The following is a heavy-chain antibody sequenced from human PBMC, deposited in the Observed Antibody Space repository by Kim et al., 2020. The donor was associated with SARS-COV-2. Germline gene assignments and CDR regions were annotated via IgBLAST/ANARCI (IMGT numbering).Heavy chain of an antibody. Sequence: ASVKVSCKVSGYNFTELSMHWVRQAPGKGLEWMGSIDPEDGETIYAQKFQGRVTMTEDTSTDTAYMELSSLRSEDTDVYYCATGFVLDGSRRPNYYYDYGMDGGGQGTTVTVSS. CDR1: GYNFTELS. J-gene: IGHJ6*02. D-gene: IGHD3-10*01. CDR2: IDPEDGET. CDR3: ATGFVLDGSRRPNYYYDYGMDG. V-gene: IGHV1-24*01.